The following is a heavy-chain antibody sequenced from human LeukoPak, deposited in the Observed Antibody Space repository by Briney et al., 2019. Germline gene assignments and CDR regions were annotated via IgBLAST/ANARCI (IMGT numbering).Heavy chain of an antibody. V-gene: IGHV3-66*01. CDR3: AREYEYGSGSYTDY. J-gene: IGHJ4*02. D-gene: IGHD3-10*01. Sequence: GGSLRLSCAASGFTVSSNYMSWVRQAPGKGLEWVSVIYSGGRTYYADSVKGRFTISRDNSKNTLYLQMNSLRAEDTAVYYCAREYEYGSGSYTDYWGQGTLVTVSS. CDR1: GFTVSSNY. CDR2: IYSGGRT.